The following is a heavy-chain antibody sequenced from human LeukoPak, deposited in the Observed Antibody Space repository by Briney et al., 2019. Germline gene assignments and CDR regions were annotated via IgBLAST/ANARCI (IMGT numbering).Heavy chain of an antibody. V-gene: IGHV3-9*01. J-gene: IGHJ4*02. CDR3: AKASPPGYSYGCPDY. D-gene: IGHD5-18*01. CDR2: ISLNRGSI. Sequence: GRSLRLSCAASGFTFEDYAMHWVRQAPGKGLEWVSGISLNRGSIGYADSVKGRFTISRDNAKNPLYLQMNSLSAEDQALYYRAKASPPGYSYGCPDYWGQGTLVTVPS. CDR1: GFTFEDYA.